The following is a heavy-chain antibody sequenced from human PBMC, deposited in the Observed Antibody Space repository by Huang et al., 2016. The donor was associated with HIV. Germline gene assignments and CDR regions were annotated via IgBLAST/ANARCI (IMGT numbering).Heavy chain of an antibody. D-gene: IGHD3-22*01. CDR2: ITPSDGST. CDR3: ARDRDFYDSSGYWGFNYFDY. CDR1: GYAFTSSY. J-gene: IGHJ4*02. V-gene: IGHV1-46*01. Sequence: QVQLVQSGAEVKKPGASVKVSCKAYGYAFTSSYMHWVRQAPGQGLGLLGIITPSDGSTSYSQKFQGRVTTTRDTSTNTVFMELSSLRSEDTAVYYCARDRDFYDSSGYWGFNYFDYWGQGTLVTVSS.